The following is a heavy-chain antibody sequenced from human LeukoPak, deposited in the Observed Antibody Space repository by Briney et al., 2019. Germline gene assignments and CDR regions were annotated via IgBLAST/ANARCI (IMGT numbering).Heavy chain of an antibody. Sequence: SETLSLTCSVSGGSISSSDYYWGWIRQPPGKGLEWIGTMFYNGATKSNPSLSSRVTMSIDTSKNQFSLKLRSVTAADTAVYYCARAARFALPVVGSGDYWGQGTLVTVSS. CDR2: MFYNGAT. CDR3: ARAARFALPVVGSGDY. J-gene: IGHJ4*02. V-gene: IGHV4-39*07. D-gene: IGHD6-19*01. CDR1: GGSISSSDYY.